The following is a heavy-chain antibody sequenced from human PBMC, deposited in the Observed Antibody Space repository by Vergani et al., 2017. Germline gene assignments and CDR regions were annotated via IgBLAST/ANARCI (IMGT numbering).Heavy chain of an antibody. CDR3: ARDRIAAAGKGLYYYYGMDV. CDR2: ISYDGSNK. V-gene: IGHV3-30-3*01. CDR1: GFTFSSYA. Sequence: QVQLVESGGGVVQPGRSLRLSCAASGFTFSSYAMHWVRQAPGXGLEWVAVISYDGSNKYYADSVKGRLTISRDNSKNTLYLQMNSLRGEDTAVYYCARDRIAAAGKGLYYYYGMDVWGQGTTVTVSS. D-gene: IGHD6-13*01. J-gene: IGHJ6*02.